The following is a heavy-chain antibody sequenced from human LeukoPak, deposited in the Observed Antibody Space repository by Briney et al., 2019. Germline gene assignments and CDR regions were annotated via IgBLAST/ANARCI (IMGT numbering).Heavy chain of an antibody. D-gene: IGHD1-26*01. J-gene: IGHJ4*02. V-gene: IGHV1-2*02. CDR1: GYRFTDFY. Sequence: ASVKVSCKPSGYRFTDFYIHWVRQAPGQGLEWMGWINPNSGGTNYAQKFQGRVTMTRDTSISTAYMELSRLRSDDTAVYYCARESWYSGSYYFDYWGQGTLVTVSS. CDR2: INPNSGGT. CDR3: ARESWYSGSYYFDY.